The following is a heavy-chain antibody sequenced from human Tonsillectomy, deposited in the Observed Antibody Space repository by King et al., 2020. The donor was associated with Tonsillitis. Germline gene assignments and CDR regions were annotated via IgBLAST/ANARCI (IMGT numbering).Heavy chain of an antibody. D-gene: IGHD1-26*01. V-gene: IGHV3-66*01. Sequence: VQLVESGGGLVQPGGSLRLSCAASGFTVSSNYMSWVRQAPGKGLEWVSVIYSGGSTYYADSVKGRFTISRDNSKNTLYLQMNSLRAEDTAVYYCARDRMRIVGATGYYYYYGMAVWGQGTTVTVSS. CDR3: ARDRMRIVGATGYYYYYGMAV. CDR1: GFTVSSNY. CDR2: IYSGGST. J-gene: IGHJ6*02.